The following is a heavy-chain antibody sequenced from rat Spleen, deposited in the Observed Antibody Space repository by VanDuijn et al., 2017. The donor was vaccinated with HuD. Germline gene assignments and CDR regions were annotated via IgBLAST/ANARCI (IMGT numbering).Heavy chain of an antibody. CDR3: ARHEFYTTDGHYFDY. V-gene: IGHV5-25*01. CDR1: GFTFSNYY. D-gene: IGHD1-6*01. J-gene: IGHJ2*01. CDR2: ISTGGGNT. Sequence: EVQLVESGGGLVQPGRSMKLSCAVSGFTFSNYYMAWVRQAPTKGLEWVASISTGGGNTYYRDSVKGRFTISRDNAKSTLYLQMDSLRSEDTATYYCARHEFYTTDGHYFDYWGQGVMVTVSS.